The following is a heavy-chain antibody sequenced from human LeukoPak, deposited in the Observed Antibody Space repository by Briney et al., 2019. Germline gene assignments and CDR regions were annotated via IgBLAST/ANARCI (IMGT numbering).Heavy chain of an antibody. V-gene: IGHV3-23*01. J-gene: IGHJ4*02. CDR1: GFTFSSYA. Sequence: GGSLRLSCAASGFTFSSYAMSWVRRAPGKGLEWVSAISGSGSSTYYANSVKGRFTISRDNSKNTLYLQVNSLRAEDTAVYYCASHCSGGSCYFWGQGTLASVSS. CDR3: ASHCSGGSCYF. CDR2: ISGSGSST. D-gene: IGHD2-15*01.